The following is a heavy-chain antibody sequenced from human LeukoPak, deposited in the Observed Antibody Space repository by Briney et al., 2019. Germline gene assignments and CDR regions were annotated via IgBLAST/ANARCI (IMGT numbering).Heavy chain of an antibody. D-gene: IGHD3-16*01. CDR1: GFTFSSYA. CDR3: AKKFDASNSYYYFDY. V-gene: IGHV3-30-3*02. Sequence: GGSLRLSCAASGFTFSSYAMHWVRQAPGKGLEWVAVISYDGSNKYYADSVKGRFTISRDNSKNTLYLQMNSLRAEDTAMYYCAKKFDASNSYYYFDYCGQGTLVTVSS. J-gene: IGHJ4*02. CDR2: ISYDGSNK.